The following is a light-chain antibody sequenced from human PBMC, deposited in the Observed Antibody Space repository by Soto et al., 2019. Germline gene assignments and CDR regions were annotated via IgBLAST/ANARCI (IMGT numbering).Light chain of an antibody. J-gene: IGKJ1*01. CDR1: HSGSSSY. CDR2: GAS. Sequence: EIVLTQSPGTLSFSPGERATLSCRASHSGSSSYLAWYQQKPGQAPRLLIYGASSRATGIPDRFSGSGSGTDFTLTISRLEPEDFAVYYCQQYGSSPRTFGQGTKVDIK. V-gene: IGKV3-20*01. CDR3: QQYGSSPRT.